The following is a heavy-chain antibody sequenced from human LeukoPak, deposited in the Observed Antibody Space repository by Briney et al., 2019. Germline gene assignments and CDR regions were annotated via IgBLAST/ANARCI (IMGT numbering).Heavy chain of an antibody. CDR2: IIPIFGTA. J-gene: IGHJ4*02. CDR1: GGTFSSYA. D-gene: IGHD2-15*01. CDR3: ASTGYCSGGSCYHFDY. V-gene: IGHV1-69*06. Sequence: SVKVSCKASGGTFSSYAISWVRQAPGQGLEWMGGIIPIFGTANYAQKFQGRVTITADKSTSTAYMELSSLRSEDTAVYYCASTGYCSGGSCYHFDYWGQGTLVTVSS.